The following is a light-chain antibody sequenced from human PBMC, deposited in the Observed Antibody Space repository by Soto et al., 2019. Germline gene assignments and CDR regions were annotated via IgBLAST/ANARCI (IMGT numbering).Light chain of an antibody. CDR2: KAS. CDR1: RSISSW. J-gene: IGKJ2*01. CDR3: QQYDSHSYT. Sequence: DIQMTQSPSTLSASVGDRVTITCRASRSISSWLAWYQQKPGKAPKLLIYKASSLESGVPLRFSGSGSGTEFTLTISSLQPDDSATYYCQQYDSHSYTFGQGTKLEIK. V-gene: IGKV1-5*03.